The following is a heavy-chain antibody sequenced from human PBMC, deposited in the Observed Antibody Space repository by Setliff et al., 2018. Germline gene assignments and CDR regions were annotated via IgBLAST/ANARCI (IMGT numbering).Heavy chain of an antibody. CDR1: GYTFTTYY. CDR3: ARESTAKNFWGEYSDY. J-gene: IGHJ4*02. D-gene: IGHD3-3*01. V-gene: IGHV1-46*01. CDR2: INPSDGST. Sequence: ASVKVSCKASGYTFTTYYMHWVRQAPGQGLEWMGVINPSDGSTTYAQKFQGRVKMTRDASTNTVYMQLSSLRSEDTAVYYCARESTAKNFWGEYSDYWGQGTLVTVSS.